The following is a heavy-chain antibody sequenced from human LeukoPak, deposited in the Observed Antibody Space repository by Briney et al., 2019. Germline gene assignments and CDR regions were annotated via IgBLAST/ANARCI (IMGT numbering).Heavy chain of an antibody. CDR1: GYTFTSYY. V-gene: IGHV1-46*01. D-gene: IGHD2-8*01. CDR3: AREPPQWFGTNGDDY. Sequence: ASVKVSCKASGYTFTSYYMHWVRQAPGQGLEWMGIINPSGGSTSYAQKFQGRVTMTRDTSTSTVYMELSSLRSEDTAVYYCAREPPQWFGTNGDDYWGQRTLVTVSS. CDR2: INPSGGST. J-gene: IGHJ4*02.